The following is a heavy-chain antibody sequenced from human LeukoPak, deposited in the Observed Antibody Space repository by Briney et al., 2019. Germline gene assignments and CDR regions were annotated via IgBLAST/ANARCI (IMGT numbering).Heavy chain of an antibody. V-gene: IGHV4-34*01. CDR3: ASLTGGNVIDY. D-gene: IGHD4-23*01. J-gene: IGHJ4*02. CDR2: INHSGST. CDR1: GGSFSGYY. Sequence: SETLSLTCAVYGGSFSGYYWSWIRQPPGKGLEWIGEINHSGSTNYNPSLKSRVTISVDTSKKQFSLKMSSVTAADTAVYYCASLTGGNVIDYWGQGTLVTVSS.